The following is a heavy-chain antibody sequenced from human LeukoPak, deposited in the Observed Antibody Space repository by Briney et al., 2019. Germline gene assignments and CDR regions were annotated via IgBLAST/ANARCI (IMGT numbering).Heavy chain of an antibody. D-gene: IGHD1-1*01. Sequence: GASVKVSCKVSGYTLTELSMHWVRQAPGKGLEWMGGFDPEDGETIYAQKFQGRVTMTEDTSTDTAYMELSSLRSEDTAVYYCATDGGTGTTNLLGDCWGQGTLVTVSS. V-gene: IGHV1-24*01. CDR1: GYTLTELS. J-gene: IGHJ4*02. CDR2: FDPEDGET. CDR3: ATDGGTGTTNLLGDC.